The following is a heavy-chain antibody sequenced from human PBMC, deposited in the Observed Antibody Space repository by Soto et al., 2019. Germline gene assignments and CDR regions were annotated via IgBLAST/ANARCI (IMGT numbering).Heavy chain of an antibody. CDR1: GFSFRSYV. CDR3: AKLALERRYIACDEVDY. Sequence: QVQLVESGGGVVQPGRSLRLSCTASGFSFRSYVMHWVRQAPGKGLEWVALISNDGSYKYYADSVKGRFTISRDNSENTLHLQMNSLRSAGTSVYHCAKLALERRYIACDEVDYWGQGALVTVSS. J-gene: IGHJ4*02. V-gene: IGHV3-30*18. D-gene: IGHD3-9*01. CDR2: ISNDGSYK.